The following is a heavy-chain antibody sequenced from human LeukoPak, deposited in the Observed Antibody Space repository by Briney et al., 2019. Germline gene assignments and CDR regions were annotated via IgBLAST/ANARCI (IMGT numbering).Heavy chain of an antibody. CDR2: VYHSGST. CDR1: GYSISSGYY. V-gene: IGHV4-38-2*01. Sequence: PSETLSLTCAVSGYSISSGYYWGWIRQPPGKGLEWIGSVYHSGSTYYNPSLKSRVTISVDTSRNQFSLKLSSVTAADTAVYYCARHGNYYDTSQSDPWGQGTLVTVSS. D-gene: IGHD3-22*01. J-gene: IGHJ5*02. CDR3: ARHGNYYDTSQSDP.